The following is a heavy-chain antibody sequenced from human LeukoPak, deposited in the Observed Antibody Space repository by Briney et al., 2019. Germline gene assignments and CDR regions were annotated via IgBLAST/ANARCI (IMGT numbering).Heavy chain of an antibody. Sequence: SETLSLTCTVSGGSITSGGYYWNWIRQPPGTGLEWIAYIYHSGTTFYNPSLKSRVTISVDTSKNQFSLNLRSVTAADTAVYYCARGWSSGWYWFDPWGQGKLVTVSS. CDR1: GGSITSGGYY. CDR3: ARGWSSGWYWFDP. CDR2: IYHSGTT. D-gene: IGHD6-19*01. J-gene: IGHJ5*02. V-gene: IGHV4-30-2*01.